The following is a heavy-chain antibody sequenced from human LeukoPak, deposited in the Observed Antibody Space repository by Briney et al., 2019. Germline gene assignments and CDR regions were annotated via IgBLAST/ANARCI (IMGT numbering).Heavy chain of an antibody. Sequence: SETLSHTCAVYGGSFSGYYWSWIRQPPGKGLEWIGEINHSGSTNYNPSLKSRVTISVDTSKNQFSLKLSSVTAADAAVYYCAREDYGGNSEYFQHSGQGTRITVSS. CDR2: INHSGST. V-gene: IGHV4-34*01. D-gene: IGHD4-23*01. J-gene: IGHJ1*01. CDR3: AREDYGGNSEYFQH. CDR1: GGSFSGYY.